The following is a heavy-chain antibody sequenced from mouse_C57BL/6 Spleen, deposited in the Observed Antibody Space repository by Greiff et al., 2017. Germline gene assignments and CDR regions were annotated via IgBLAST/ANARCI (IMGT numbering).Heavy chain of an antibody. CDR1: GYTFTSYW. CDR3: ARSRGNYRYFDV. CDR2: LDPNSGGT. D-gene: IGHD2-1*01. Sequence: QVQLKQSGAELVKPGASVKLSCKASGYTFTSYWMHWVKQRPGRGLEWIGRLDPNSGGTKYNEKFKSKATLTVDKPSSTAFLRLSSLASVDSAVYYCARSRGNYRYFDVWGTGTTVTVSS. J-gene: IGHJ1*03. V-gene: IGHV1-72*01.